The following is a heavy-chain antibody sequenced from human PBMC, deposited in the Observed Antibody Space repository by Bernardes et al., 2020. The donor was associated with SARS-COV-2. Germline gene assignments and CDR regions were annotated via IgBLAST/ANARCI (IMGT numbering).Heavy chain of an antibody. Sequence: GWSLRLSCAASGFTFSSYAMSWVRQAPGKGLEWVSAISGSGGSTYYADSVKGRFTISRDNSKNTLYLQMNSLRAEDTAVYYCASQTGGNYGSGSYLFDYWGQGTLVTVSS. V-gene: IGHV3-23*01. CDR3: ASQTGGNYGSGSYLFDY. D-gene: IGHD3-10*01. J-gene: IGHJ4*02. CDR1: GFTFSSYA. CDR2: ISGSGGST.